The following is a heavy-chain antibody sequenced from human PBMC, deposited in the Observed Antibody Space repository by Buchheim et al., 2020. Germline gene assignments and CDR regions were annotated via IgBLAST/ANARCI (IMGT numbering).Heavy chain of an antibody. CDR1: GFTFSSYW. CDR3: ARRASHSSGWYSYYYGMDV. J-gene: IGHJ6*04. CDR2: INSDGSST. D-gene: IGHD6-19*01. V-gene: IGHV3-74*01. Sequence: EVQLVESGGGLVQPGGSLRLSCAASGFTFSSYWMHWVRQAPGKGLVWVSRINSDGSSTSYADSVKGRFTISRDNAKNTLYLQMNSMRAEDTAVYYCARRASHSSGWYSYYYGMDVWGKGTT.